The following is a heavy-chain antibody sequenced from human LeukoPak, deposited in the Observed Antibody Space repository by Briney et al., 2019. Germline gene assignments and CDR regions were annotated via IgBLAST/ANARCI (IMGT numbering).Heavy chain of an antibody. V-gene: IGHV4-59*01. Sequence: SETLSLTCTVSGGSISSYYWSWIRQPPGKGLECIGYIYYSGSTNYNPSLKSRVTISVDTSKNQFSLKLSSVTAADTAVYYCARVVPGYCSGGSCSGLDYWGQGTLATVSS. J-gene: IGHJ4*02. CDR1: GGSISSYY. CDR2: IYYSGST. D-gene: IGHD2-15*01. CDR3: ARVVPGYCSGGSCSGLDY.